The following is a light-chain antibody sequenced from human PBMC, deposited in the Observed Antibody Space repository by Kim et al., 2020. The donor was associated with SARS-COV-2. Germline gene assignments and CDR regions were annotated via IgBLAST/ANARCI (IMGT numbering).Light chain of an antibody. V-gene: IGLV4-69*01. CDR1: SGHSSYS. J-gene: IGLJ3*02. Sequence: SVKLTCTLSSGHSSYSIAWHQQQPEKGPRYLMKLNSDGSHSKGDGIPDRFSGSSSGAERYLTISSLQSEDEADYYCQTWGTGTWVFGGGTQLTVL. CDR2: LNSDGSH. CDR3: QTWGTGTWV.